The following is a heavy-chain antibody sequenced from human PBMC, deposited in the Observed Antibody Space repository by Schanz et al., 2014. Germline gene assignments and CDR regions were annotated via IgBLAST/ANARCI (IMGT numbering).Heavy chain of an antibody. J-gene: IGHJ4*02. CDR2: MNPKSGNT. CDR1: GYTFINSD. Sequence: QVQLVQSGAEVKNPGASVKVSCKASGYTFINSDINWVRQAAGQGLEWMGWMNPKSGNTGYAQKFQGRVTMTRDTSTSTVYMELSSLRSEDTAVYYCARDRVYSYGLPADYWGQGTLVTVSS. CDR3: ARDRVYSYGLPADY. D-gene: IGHD5-18*01. V-gene: IGHV1-8*02.